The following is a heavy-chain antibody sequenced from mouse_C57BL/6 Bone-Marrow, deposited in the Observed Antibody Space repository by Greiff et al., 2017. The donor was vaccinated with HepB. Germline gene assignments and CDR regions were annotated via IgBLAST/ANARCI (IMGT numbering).Heavy chain of an antibody. J-gene: IGHJ1*03. Sequence: VQLQQSGAELVKPGASVKISCKASGYTFTDYYINWVKQRPGQGLEWIGKIGPGSGSTYYNEKFKGKATLTADKSSSTAYMQLSSLTSEDSAVYFCARSPPPYYGSSRWYFDVWGTGTTVTVSS. CDR3: ARSPPPYYGSSRWYFDV. V-gene: IGHV1-77*01. D-gene: IGHD1-1*01. CDR1: GYTFTDYY. CDR2: IGPGSGST.